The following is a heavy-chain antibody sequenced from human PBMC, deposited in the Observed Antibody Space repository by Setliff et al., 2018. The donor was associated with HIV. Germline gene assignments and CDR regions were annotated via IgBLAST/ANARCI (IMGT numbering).Heavy chain of an antibody. CDR2: IYYSGST. V-gene: IGHV4-39*07. CDR3: ARVGTYGVGGWFDP. J-gene: IGHJ5*02. Sequence: SETLSLTCTVSGGSISSSTYYWGWIRQPPGKGLEWIGSIYYSGSTYYNPSLKSRVTISVDTSKNQFSLKLSSVTAADTAMYYCARVGTYGVGGWFDPWGQGSLVTVSS. CDR1: GGSISSSTYY. D-gene: IGHD3-16*01.